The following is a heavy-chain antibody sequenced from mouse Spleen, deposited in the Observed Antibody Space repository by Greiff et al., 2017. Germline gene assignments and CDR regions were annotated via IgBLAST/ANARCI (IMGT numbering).Heavy chain of an antibody. CDR3: ARSLYFGDYDAMDY. D-gene: IGHD2-13*01. Sequence: QVQLQQSGPELVKPGASVKISCTASGFTFTDYYMNWVKQRPGQGLEWIGWIFPGSGSTYYTEKFKGKATLTVDKSSSTAYMLLSSLTSEDSAVYFCARSLYFGDYDAMDYWGQGTSVTVSS. CDR1: GFTFTDYY. V-gene: IGHV1-75*01. CDR2: IFPGSGST. J-gene: IGHJ4*01.